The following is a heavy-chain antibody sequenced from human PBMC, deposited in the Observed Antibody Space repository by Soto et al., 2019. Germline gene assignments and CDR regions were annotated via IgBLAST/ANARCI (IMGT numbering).Heavy chain of an antibody. V-gene: IGHV1-2*04. CDR1: GYTFTGYY. J-gene: IGHJ6*02. Sequence: ASVKVSCKASGYTFTGYYMHWVRQAPGQGFEWMGWINPNSGGTNYAEKFQGWVTMTRDTSISTAYMELSRLRSDDTAVYYCASSYSGYDSYYCYGMDVWGQGTTVTVSS. CDR2: INPNSGGT. D-gene: IGHD5-12*01. CDR3: ASSYSGYDSYYCYGMDV.